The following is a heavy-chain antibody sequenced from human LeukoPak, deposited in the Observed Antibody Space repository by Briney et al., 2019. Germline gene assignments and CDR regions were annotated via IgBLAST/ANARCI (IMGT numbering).Heavy chain of an antibody. CDR3: ARGGRVRYFDWFFDY. Sequence: GESLKISCKGSGYSFTSYWIGWVRQMPGKGLEWMRIIYPGDSDTRYSPSFQGQVTISADKSISTAYLQWSSLKASDTAMYYCARGGRVRYFDWFFDYWGQGTLVTVSS. CDR2: IYPGDSDT. V-gene: IGHV5-51*01. D-gene: IGHD3-9*01. CDR1: GYSFTSYW. J-gene: IGHJ4*02.